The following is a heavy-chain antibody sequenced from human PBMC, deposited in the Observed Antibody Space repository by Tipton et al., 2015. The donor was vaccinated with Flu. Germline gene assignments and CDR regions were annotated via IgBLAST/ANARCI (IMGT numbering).Heavy chain of an antibody. CDR3: ASGGGDPRDY. V-gene: IGHV3-30*04. CDR2: ISYDGSNK. D-gene: IGHD2-21*02. J-gene: IGHJ4*02. Sequence: RSLRLSCAASGFTFSSYAMHWVRQAPGKGLEWVAVISYDGSNKYYADSVKGRFTISRDNSKNTLYLQMNSLRAEDTAVYYCASGGGDPRDYWGQGTLVTVSS. CDR1: GFTFSSYA.